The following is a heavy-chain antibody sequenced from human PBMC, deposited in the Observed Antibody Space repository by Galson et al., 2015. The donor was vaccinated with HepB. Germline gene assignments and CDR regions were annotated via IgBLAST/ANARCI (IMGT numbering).Heavy chain of an antibody. D-gene: IGHD1-7*01. Sequence: SLRLSCAASGFTFSSYAMHWVRQAPGKGLEWVAVISYDGSNKYYADSVKGRFTISRDNSKNTLYLQMNSLRAEDTAVYYCARGGRAGTGYYYYGMDVWGQGTTVTVSS. CDR2: ISYDGSNK. CDR1: GFTFSSYA. V-gene: IGHV3-30-3*01. J-gene: IGHJ6*02. CDR3: ARGGRAGTGYYYYGMDV.